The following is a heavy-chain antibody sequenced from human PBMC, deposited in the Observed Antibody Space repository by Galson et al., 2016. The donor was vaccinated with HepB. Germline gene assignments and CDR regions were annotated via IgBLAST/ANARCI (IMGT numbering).Heavy chain of an antibody. CDR2: ISDSSSNR. Sequence: SLRLSCAGSGFNFSDYEMNWVRQVPGKGLEWVSYISDSSSNRYYRDSVQGRFTISRENAKNSVYLQMNSLRAEDTAVYYCAKNLRKWLQSDSDFWGRGTLVSVSS. CDR1: GFNFSDYE. CDR3: AKNLRKWLQSDSDF. J-gene: IGHJ4*02. D-gene: IGHD5-24*01. V-gene: IGHV3-48*03.